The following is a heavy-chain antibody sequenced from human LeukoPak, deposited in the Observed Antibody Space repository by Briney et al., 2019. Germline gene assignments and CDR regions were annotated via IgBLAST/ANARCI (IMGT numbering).Heavy chain of an antibody. CDR1: GGSISSYY. Sequence: SETLSLTCTVSGGSISSYYWSWIRQPPGKGLEWIGYIYYSGSTNYNPSLKSRVTISLDTSKAQFSLKLRSVTAADTAVYYCAKIGDAGLGSHDYWGQGTLVTISS. CDR3: AKIGDAGLGSHDY. J-gene: IGHJ4*02. D-gene: IGHD3-10*01. CDR2: IYYSGST. V-gene: IGHV4-59*08.